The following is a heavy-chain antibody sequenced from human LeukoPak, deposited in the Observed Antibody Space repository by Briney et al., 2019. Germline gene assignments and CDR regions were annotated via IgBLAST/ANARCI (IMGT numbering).Heavy chain of an antibody. CDR3: AKDVVVGAFYYYYGMDV. D-gene: IGHD2-15*01. CDR2: ISHGGTNK. CDR1: GFTFSNYG. J-gene: IGHJ6*02. Sequence: PGRSLRLSCAASGFTFSNYGMHWVRQAPGRGLEWVAVISHGGTNKYYADSVKGRFTISRDNSKNTLYLHMNSLRAEDTAVYYCAKDVVVGAFYYYYGMDVWGQGTTVTVSS. V-gene: IGHV3-30*18.